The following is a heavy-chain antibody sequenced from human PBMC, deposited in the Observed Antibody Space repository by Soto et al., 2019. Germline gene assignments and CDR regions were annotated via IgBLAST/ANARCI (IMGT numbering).Heavy chain of an antibody. Sequence: PGGSLRLSCAVSGFNFSSYGMHWVRQAPGKGLEWVAVIWYDGSNKYYADSVKGRFTISRDNSKNTLYLQMNSLRAEDTAVYYCARSKGFAMVVEYWGQGTLVTVSS. CDR3: ARSKGFAMVVEY. V-gene: IGHV3-33*08. CDR2: IWYDGSNK. CDR1: GFNFSSYG. D-gene: IGHD5-18*01. J-gene: IGHJ4*02.